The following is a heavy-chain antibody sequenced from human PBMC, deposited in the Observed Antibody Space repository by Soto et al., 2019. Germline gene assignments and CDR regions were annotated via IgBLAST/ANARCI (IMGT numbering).Heavy chain of an antibody. D-gene: IGHD3-10*01. J-gene: IGHJ4*02. CDR1: GGSFSGYY. Sequence: SETLSLTCAVYGGSFSGYYWSWIRQPPGKGLEWIGEINHSGSTNYNPSLKSRVTISVDTSKNQFSLKLSSVTAADTAVYYCARGWEYYYGSGSYSDWGQGTLVTVSS. V-gene: IGHV4-34*01. CDR3: ARGWEYYYGSGSYSD. CDR2: INHSGST.